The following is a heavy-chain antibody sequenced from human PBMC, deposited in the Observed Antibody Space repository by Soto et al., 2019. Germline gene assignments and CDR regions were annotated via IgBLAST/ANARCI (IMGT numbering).Heavy chain of an antibody. Sequence: QVQLQESGPGLVKPSETLSLTCTVSGGSVSSGSYYWSWIRQPPGKGLEWIGYIYYSGSTYYNPSLKSRVTISVDTSKNQFSLKLSSVTAADTAVYYCARARLAAEFDYWGQGTLVTVSS. D-gene: IGHD2-15*01. CDR1: GGSVSSGSYY. CDR3: ARARLAAEFDY. CDR2: IYYSGST. J-gene: IGHJ4*02. V-gene: IGHV4-61*01.